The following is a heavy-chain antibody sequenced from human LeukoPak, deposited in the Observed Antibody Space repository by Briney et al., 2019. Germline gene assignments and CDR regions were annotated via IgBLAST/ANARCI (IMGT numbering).Heavy chain of an antibody. CDR2: INPNSGDT. V-gene: IGHV1-2*02. D-gene: IGHD1-14*01. CDR3: ARDWYFDY. J-gene: IGHJ4*02. CDR1: GFTFTNYY. Sequence: GASVKVSCKASGFTFTNYYIHWVRQAPGQGLEWMAWINPNSGDTDYAQKFQGRVTTTRDTSTSTAYMELSSLRSDDMAFYYCARDWYFDYWGQGTLVTVSS.